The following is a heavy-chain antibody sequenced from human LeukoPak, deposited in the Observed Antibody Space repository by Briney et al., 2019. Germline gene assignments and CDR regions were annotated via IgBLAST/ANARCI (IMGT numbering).Heavy chain of an antibody. V-gene: IGHV3-21*01. Sequence: GGSLRLSCAASGFTFSSYAMSWVRQAPGKGLEWVSAISGSGGYIYYADSVKGRFTISRDNGKNSLYLQMNSLRVEDTAVYYCARDSGLRFLEWLLDAFDIWGQGTMVTVS. CDR1: GFTFSSYA. D-gene: IGHD3-3*01. CDR2: ISGSGGYI. J-gene: IGHJ3*02. CDR3: ARDSGLRFLEWLLDAFDI.